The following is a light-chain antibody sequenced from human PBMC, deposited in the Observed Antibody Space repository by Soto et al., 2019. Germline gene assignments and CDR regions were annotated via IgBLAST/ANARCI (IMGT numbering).Light chain of an antibody. CDR2: ELS. V-gene: IGLV2-8*01. CDR1: SSDIGGYNY. CDR3: SSHAGSNKFVV. J-gene: IGLJ2*01. Sequence: QSALTQPPSASGSPGQSVTISCTGTSSDIGGYNYVSWYQQHPGKAPKLMIYELSKPPSGVPDRFSGSKSGNTASLTVSGLQAEDEDDYYCSSHAGSNKFVVFGGGTKVTVL.